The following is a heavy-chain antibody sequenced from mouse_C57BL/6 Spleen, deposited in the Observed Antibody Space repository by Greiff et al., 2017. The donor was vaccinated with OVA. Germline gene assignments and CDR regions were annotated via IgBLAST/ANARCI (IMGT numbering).Heavy chain of an antibody. J-gene: IGHJ2*01. CDR1: GFTFTDYY. Sequence: EVQLQQSGGGLVQPGGSLSLSCAASGFTFTDYYMSWVRQPPGKALEWLGFIRNKANGYTTEYSASVKGRFTISRDNSQSILYLQMNALRAEDSATYYSARYEDYYGKGFDYWGQGTTLTVSS. D-gene: IGHD1-1*01. V-gene: IGHV7-3*01. CDR3: ARYEDYYGKGFDY. CDR2: IRNKANGYTT.